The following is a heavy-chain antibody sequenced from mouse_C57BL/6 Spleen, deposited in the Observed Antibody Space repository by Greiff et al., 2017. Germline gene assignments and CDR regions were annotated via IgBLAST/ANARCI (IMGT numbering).Heavy chain of an antibody. CDR3: ARDSSGPYDYAMDY. CDR1: GYTFTDYY. J-gene: IGHJ4*01. Sequence: EVQLQQSGPVLVKPGASVKMSCKASGYTFTDYYMNWVKQSHGKSLEWIGVINPYNGGTSYNQKFKGKATLTVDKSSSTAYMALNSLTSEDSAVYYCARDSSGPYDYAMDYWGQGTSVTVSS. V-gene: IGHV1-19*01. D-gene: IGHD3-2*02. CDR2: INPYNGGT.